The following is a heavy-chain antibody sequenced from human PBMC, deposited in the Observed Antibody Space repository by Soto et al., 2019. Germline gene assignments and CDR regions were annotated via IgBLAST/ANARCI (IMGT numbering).Heavy chain of an antibody. Sequence: EVQLVESGGGLIKPGGSLRLSCVASGFTFSNLWMTWVRQAPGKGLEWVGRIKSNVNGGTTDYAAPVKGRFTISRDDSKDTLYLEMNSLKTEDTAVYYCTTDHPFTYGGVIVTWGQGTVVTVSS. CDR3: TTDHPFTYGGVIVT. CDR1: GFTFSNLW. D-gene: IGHD3-16*02. V-gene: IGHV3-15*01. J-gene: IGHJ3*01. CDR2: IKSNVNGGTT.